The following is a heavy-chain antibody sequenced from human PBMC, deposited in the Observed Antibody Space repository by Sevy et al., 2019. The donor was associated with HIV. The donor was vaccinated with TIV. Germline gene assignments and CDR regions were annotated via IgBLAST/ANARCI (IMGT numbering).Heavy chain of an antibody. V-gene: IGHV4-61*02. D-gene: IGHD1-26*01. J-gene: IGHJ6*02. CDR2: IYASGRT. CDR1: GDSISSGDSF. Sequence: SETLSLTCTVSGDSISSGDSFWSWIRQPAGRGLEWIGRIYASGRTMYNPSLKSRLTLSVDTSKNQCSLELTSVTAADTAVYYCAIDGIKRDYYYAMDVWGQGTPVTVSS. CDR3: AIDGIKRDYYYAMDV.